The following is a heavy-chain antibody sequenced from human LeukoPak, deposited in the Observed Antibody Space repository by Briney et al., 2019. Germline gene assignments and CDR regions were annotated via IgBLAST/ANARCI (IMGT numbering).Heavy chain of an antibody. CDR2: IYYSGST. D-gene: IGHD3-22*01. CDR1: GGSISNYY. Sequence: SETLSLTCTVSGGSISNYYWSWIRQPPGKGLEWIGYIYYSGSTNYNPSLKSRVTISVDTSKNQFSLKLSSVTAADTAVYYCARPGYYYDSNPGQDDAFDIWGQGTMVTVSS. V-gene: IGHV4-59*12. J-gene: IGHJ3*02. CDR3: ARPGYYYDSNPGQDDAFDI.